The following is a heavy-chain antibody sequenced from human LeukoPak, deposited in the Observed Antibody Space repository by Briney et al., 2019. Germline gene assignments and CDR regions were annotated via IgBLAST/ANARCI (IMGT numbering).Heavy chain of an antibody. V-gene: IGHV1-2*02. D-gene: IGHD3-3*01. CDR1: GYTFTGFY. J-gene: IGHJ4*02. Sequence: ASVKVSCKASGYTFTGFYMHWVRQAPGQGLEWMGWINPNSGGTNYAQKFQGRVTMTRDTSISTAYMELSRLRSDDTAVYYCARTPYDFWSGYYWNYWGQGTLVTVSS. CDR2: INPNSGGT. CDR3: ARTPYDFWSGYYWNY.